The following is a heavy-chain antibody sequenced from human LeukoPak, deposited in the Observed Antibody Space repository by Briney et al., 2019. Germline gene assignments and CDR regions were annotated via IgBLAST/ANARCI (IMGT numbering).Heavy chain of an antibody. J-gene: IGHJ5*02. Sequence: PSETLSLTCAIYGGSFSDYYWSWIRQPPGKGLEWIGEINHSGSTNYNPSLKSRVTISVDTSKNQFSLKLSSVTAADTAVYYCARGGLWPQKFDPWGQGTLVTVSS. CDR3: ARGGLWPQKFDP. CDR2: INHSGST. V-gene: IGHV4-34*01. D-gene: IGHD5-18*01. CDR1: GGSFSDYY.